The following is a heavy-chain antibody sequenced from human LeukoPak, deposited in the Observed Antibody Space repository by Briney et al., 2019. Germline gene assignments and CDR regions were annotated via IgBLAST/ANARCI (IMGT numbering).Heavy chain of an antibody. J-gene: IGHJ4*02. V-gene: IGHV1-69*13. CDR1: GGTFSSYA. D-gene: IGHD5-18*01. CDR2: IIPIFGTA. CDR3: ARRRWRSYGLYYFDY. Sequence: SVKVSCKASGGTFSSYAISWVRQAPGQGLEWMGGIIPIFGTANYAQKFQGRVTITADESTSTAYMELSSLRSEDTAVYYGARRRWRSYGLYYFDYWVQGTLVTVSS.